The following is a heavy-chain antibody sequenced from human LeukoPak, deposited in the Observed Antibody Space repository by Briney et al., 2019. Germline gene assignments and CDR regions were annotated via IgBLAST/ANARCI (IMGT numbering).Heavy chain of an antibody. D-gene: IGHD3-22*01. Sequence: SETLSLTCTVSGGSISSYYWSWIRQPPGKGLEWIGYIYYSGSTNYNPSLKSRVTISVDTSKNQFSLKLSSVTAADTAVYYCARGYYDSSAGAFDIWGQGTMVTVSS. J-gene: IGHJ3*02. CDR1: GGSISSYY. CDR3: ARGYYDSSAGAFDI. V-gene: IGHV4-59*01. CDR2: IYYSGST.